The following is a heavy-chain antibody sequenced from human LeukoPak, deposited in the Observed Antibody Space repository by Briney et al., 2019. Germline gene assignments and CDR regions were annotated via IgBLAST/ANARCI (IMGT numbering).Heavy chain of an antibody. J-gene: IGHJ3*02. CDR1: GFTFSSFE. CDR2: ISSGGSTI. Sequence: PGGSLRLSCAASGFTFSSFEMKWVRQAPGKGLEWVSYISSGGSTIYYADSVKGRFTISRDNAKNSPYLQMNSLRAEDTALYYCAKVGIVGATSAAFDIWGQGTMVTVSS. CDR3: AKVGIVGATSAAFDI. V-gene: IGHV3-48*03. D-gene: IGHD1-26*01.